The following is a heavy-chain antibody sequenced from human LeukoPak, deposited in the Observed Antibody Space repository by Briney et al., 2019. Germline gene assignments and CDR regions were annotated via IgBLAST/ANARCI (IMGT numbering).Heavy chain of an antibody. CDR3: ARDRKAYCGGDCYSGMVY. CDR2: IIPIFGTA. V-gene: IGHV1-69*13. J-gene: IGHJ4*02. D-gene: IGHD2-21*02. Sequence: GASVKVSCKASGGTFSSYAISWVRQAPGQGLEWMGGIIPIFGTANYAQKFQGRVTITADESTSTAYMELSGLRSEDTAVYYCARDRKAYCGGDCYSGMVYWGQGTLVTVSS. CDR1: GGTFSSYA.